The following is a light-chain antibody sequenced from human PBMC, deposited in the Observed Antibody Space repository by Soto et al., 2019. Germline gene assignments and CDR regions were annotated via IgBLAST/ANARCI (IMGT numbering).Light chain of an antibody. CDR1: QSLLHSNGYNY. Sequence: DVVMTQSPLSLPVTPGEPASISCRSSQSLLHSNGYNYLDWYLQKPGQSPQLLIYLGSNRASGVPDRFSGSGSGTDLTLEISRVEAEDVGIYYCMQAIQSPWTFGQGTKLEIK. V-gene: IGKV2-28*01. CDR3: MQAIQSPWT. CDR2: LGS. J-gene: IGKJ2*02.